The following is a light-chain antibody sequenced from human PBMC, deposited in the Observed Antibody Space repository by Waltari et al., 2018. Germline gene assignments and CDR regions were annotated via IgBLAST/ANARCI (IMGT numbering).Light chain of an antibody. CDR1: SSNIGAGSD. V-gene: IGLV1-40*01. CDR3: QSYDSSLSGSV. J-gene: IGLJ3*02. Sequence: QSVLAQPPSVSGAPGQRVTISCSGSSSNIGAGSDVHWYQHLPGTAPKLLIYGNSNRPSGVPDRFSGSKSGTSASLAITGLQAEDEADYCCQSYDSSLSGSVFGGGTKLTVL. CDR2: GNS.